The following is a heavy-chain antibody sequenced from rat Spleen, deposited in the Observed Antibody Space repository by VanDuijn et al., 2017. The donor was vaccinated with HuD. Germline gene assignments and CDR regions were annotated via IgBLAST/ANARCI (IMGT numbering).Heavy chain of an antibody. CDR2: ISPSGVT. CDR3: VRQDTSGYANWFGY. D-gene: IGHD4-3*01. J-gene: IGHJ3*01. Sequence: EVQLVESGGGLVQPGRSLKLSCAASGFTFSDYDMAWVRQAPTKGLGWVSSISPSGVTYYRDSVKGRFTVSRDNAKSTQFLQMDSLRSEDTATYYCVRQDTSGYANWFGYWGQGTLVTVSS. V-gene: IGHV5S13*01. CDR1: GFTFSDYD.